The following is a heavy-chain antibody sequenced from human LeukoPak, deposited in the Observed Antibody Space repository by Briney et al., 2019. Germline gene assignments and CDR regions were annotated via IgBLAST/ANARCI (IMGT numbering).Heavy chain of an antibody. V-gene: IGHV3-23*01. CDR2: ISGSGGST. CDR1: GFTFSSYA. J-gene: IGHJ3*02. Sequence: GGSLRLSCAASGFTFSSYAVSWVRQAPGKGLEWVSAISGSGGSTYYADSVKGRFTISRDNSKNTLYLQMNSLRAEDTAVYYCAKDVRSYSSAFDIWGQGTMVTVSS. CDR3: AKDVRSYSSAFDI. D-gene: IGHD1-26*01.